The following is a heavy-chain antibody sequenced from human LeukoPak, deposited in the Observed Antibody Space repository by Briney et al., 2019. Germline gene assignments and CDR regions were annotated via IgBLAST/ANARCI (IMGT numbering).Heavy chain of an antibody. CDR1: GYTFTDYY. V-gene: IGHV1-2*02. CDR3: ARAAWSATSKFDS. CDR2: INPNSAGT. D-gene: IGHD6-13*01. J-gene: IGHJ5*01. Sequence: GASVKVSCKASGYTFTDYYLHWLRHDPGQGLEWVGWINPNSAGTEYAQEFQGRVTMTRDTSNSTAYMELSRLRPDDTAVYYCARAAWSATSKFDSWGQGTRVTVSS.